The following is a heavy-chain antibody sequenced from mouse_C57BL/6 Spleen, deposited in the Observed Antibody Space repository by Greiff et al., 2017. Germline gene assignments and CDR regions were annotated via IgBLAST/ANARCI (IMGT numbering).Heavy chain of an antibody. CDR2: IWRGGST. CDR3: AKNGAQATAMDY. J-gene: IGHJ4*01. CDR1: GFSLTSYG. Sequence: QVQLKESGPGLVQPSQSLSITCTVSGFSLTSYGVHWVRQSPGKGLEWLGVIWRGGSTDYNAAFMSRLSITKDNSKSQVFLKMNSLQADDTAIYYCAKNGAQATAMDYWGQVTSVTVSS. D-gene: IGHD3-2*02. V-gene: IGHV2-5*01.